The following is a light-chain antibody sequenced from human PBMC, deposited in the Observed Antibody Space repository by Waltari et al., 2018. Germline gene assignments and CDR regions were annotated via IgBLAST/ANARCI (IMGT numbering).Light chain of an antibody. J-gene: IGLJ3*02. CDR2: DVS. CDR1: RRAVGGYPY. Sequence: QSALTQPASVSGSPGQSITIPCTGTRRAVGGYPYVPWYQKHPGKAPKFMIYDVSQRPSGVSNRFSGSRSGNTASLTISGLQAEDEADYYCSSYTSSSTWVFGGGTKLTVL. V-gene: IGLV2-14*01. CDR3: SSYTSSSTWV.